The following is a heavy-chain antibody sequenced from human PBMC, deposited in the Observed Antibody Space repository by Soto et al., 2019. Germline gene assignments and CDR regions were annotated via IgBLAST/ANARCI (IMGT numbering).Heavy chain of an antibody. V-gene: IGHV1-2*04. CDR2: INPNSGGT. CDR3: ARSRLPDYYYYYYLDV. Sequence: VSVKVSCKASGYTFTDYYVHWVRQAPGQGLEWMGWINPNSGGTNYAQNFQGWVTMTRDTSISTAYMELSRLKYDDTAVYYCARSRLPDYYYYYYLDVWGKGTTVTVSS. J-gene: IGHJ6*03. CDR1: GYTFTDYY. D-gene: IGHD6-6*01.